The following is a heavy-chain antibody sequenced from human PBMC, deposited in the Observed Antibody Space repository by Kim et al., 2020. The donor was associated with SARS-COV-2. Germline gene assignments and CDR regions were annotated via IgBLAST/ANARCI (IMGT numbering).Heavy chain of an antibody. CDR2: LYYSEST. Sequence: SETLSLTCTVSGGSINSNSYSWGWIRQPPGKGLEWIGTLYYSESTFYNPSLKSRVSISVDTSKNQFSLTLTSVTAADTAVYYCARLGGSSWYGYYFQYWGQGTLVTVSS. CDR3: ARLGGSSWYGYYFQY. CDR1: GGSINSNSYS. V-gene: IGHV4-39*01. D-gene: IGHD6-13*01. J-gene: IGHJ4*02.